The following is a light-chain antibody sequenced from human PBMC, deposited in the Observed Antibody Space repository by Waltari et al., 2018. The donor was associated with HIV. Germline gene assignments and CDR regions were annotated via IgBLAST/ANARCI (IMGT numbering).Light chain of an antibody. CDR2: QES. J-gene: IGLJ3*02. Sequence: SYELTQPPSVSVSPGQTASITCSGDKLGDQYACWYQQKPGQSPLLCIYQESRRPSGIPERFSGSNSGNTATLTISGTQAMDEADYYCQAWDSSTAVFGGGTKLTVL. CDR1: KLGDQY. V-gene: IGLV3-1*01. CDR3: QAWDSSTAV.